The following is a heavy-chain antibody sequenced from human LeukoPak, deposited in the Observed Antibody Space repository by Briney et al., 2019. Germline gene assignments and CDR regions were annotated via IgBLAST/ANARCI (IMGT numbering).Heavy chain of an antibody. CDR3: ARDSTWLLDY. V-gene: IGHV3-7*03. CDR2: IKEDGSVK. Sequence: AGSLRLSCTASGFTFSSHWMTWVRQPPGKGLEWVANIKEDGSVKYYVDSVKGRFTISRDNTNNALYLQMNSLRADDTAVYFCARDSTWLLDYWGQGTLITVSS. CDR1: GFTFSSHW. J-gene: IGHJ4*02. D-gene: IGHD6-19*01.